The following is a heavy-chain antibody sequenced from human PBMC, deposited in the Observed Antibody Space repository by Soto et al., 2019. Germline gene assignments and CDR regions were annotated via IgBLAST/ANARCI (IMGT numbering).Heavy chain of an antibody. Sequence: SLRLSCAASGFTFSSYSMNWVRQAPGKGLEWVSSISSSSSYIYYADSVKGRFTISRDNAKNSLYLQMNSLRAEDTAVYYCARDLAELELPQLAYWGQGTLVTVSS. CDR3: ARDLAELELPQLAY. D-gene: IGHD1-7*01. J-gene: IGHJ4*02. CDR2: ISSSSSYI. CDR1: GFTFSSYS. V-gene: IGHV3-21*01.